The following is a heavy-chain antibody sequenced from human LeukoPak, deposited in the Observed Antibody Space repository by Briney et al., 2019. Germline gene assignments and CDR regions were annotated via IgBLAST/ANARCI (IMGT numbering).Heavy chain of an antibody. V-gene: IGHV3-23*01. CDR2: ISGSGDST. CDR1: GFTFSSYA. D-gene: IGHD6-13*01. CDR3: AKEQYSSSWYAYYYYYYMDV. Sequence: GGSLRLSCAASGFTFSSYAMSWVRQAPGKGLEWVSTISGSGDSTYYADSVKGRFTISRDNSKNTLYLQMNSLRAEDTAVYYCAKEQYSSSWYAYYYYYYMDVWGKGTTVTVSS. J-gene: IGHJ6*03.